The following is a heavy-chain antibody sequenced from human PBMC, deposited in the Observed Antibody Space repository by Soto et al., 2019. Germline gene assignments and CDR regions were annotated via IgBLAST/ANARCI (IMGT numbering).Heavy chain of an antibody. CDR2: ISGSGGST. J-gene: IGHJ4*02. D-gene: IGHD6-13*01. CDR3: AKDGISIAAAGTGLELNY. Sequence: EVQLLESGGGLVQPGGSLRLSCAASGFTFSSYAMSWVRQAPGKGLEWVSAISGSGGSTYYADSVKGRFTISRDNSKNTLYLQMNSLRAEDTAVYYCAKDGISIAAAGTGLELNYWGQGTLVTVSS. V-gene: IGHV3-23*01. CDR1: GFTFSSYA.